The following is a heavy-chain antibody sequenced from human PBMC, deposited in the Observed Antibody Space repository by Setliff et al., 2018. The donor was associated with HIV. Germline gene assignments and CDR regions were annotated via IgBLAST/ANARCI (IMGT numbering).Heavy chain of an antibody. V-gene: IGHV4-34*01. CDR1: GGSFSGHV. CDR3: AGGPGTTSIDY. D-gene: IGHD1-26*01. Sequence: SETLSLTCAVYGGSFSGHVTHWIRQPPGKGLEWIGEINHSGSTNYNMSLWSRVTISLDASRNQFSLELISVTAADTAVYYCAGGPGTTSIDYWAQGTLVTVSS. J-gene: IGHJ4*02. CDR2: INHSGST.